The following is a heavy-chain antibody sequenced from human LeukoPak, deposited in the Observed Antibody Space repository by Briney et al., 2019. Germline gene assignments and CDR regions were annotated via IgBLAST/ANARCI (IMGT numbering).Heavy chain of an antibody. CDR1: GFSLSTSGVG. V-gene: IGHV2-5*02. CDR2: IYWDDDK. CDR3: AHRAITMVRGVRDAFDI. J-gene: IGHJ3*02. D-gene: IGHD3-10*01. Sequence: SGPTLVNPTQTLTLTCTFSGFSLSTSGVGVGWIRQPPGAAQDWLALIYWDDDKRYSPSLKSRLTITKDTSKNQVVLTMTNMDPVDTATYYCAHRAITMVRGVRDAFDIWGQGTMVTVSS.